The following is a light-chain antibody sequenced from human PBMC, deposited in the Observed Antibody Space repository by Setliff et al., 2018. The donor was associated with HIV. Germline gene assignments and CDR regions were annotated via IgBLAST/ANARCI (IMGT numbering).Light chain of an antibody. Sequence: QSALTQPASVSGSPGQSITISCTGTSSDVGGYSYVSWYQQHPGRAPKLIIYEVRNRPSGVSNRFSGSKSGNTASLTISGLQAEDEADYYCSSYTSSGTPVFGGGTKVTVL. V-gene: IGLV2-14*01. J-gene: IGLJ3*02. CDR1: SSDVGGYSY. CDR3: SSYTSSGTPV. CDR2: EVR.